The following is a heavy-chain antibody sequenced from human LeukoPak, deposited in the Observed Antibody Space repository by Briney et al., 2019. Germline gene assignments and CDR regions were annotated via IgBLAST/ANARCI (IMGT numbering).Heavy chain of an antibody. Sequence: GASVKVSCKASGGTSSSYAISWVRQAPGQGLEWMGGIIPIFGTANYAQKFQGRVTITTDESTSTAYMELSSLRSEDTAVYYCASAKYYYDSSGYYYFDYWGQGTLVTVSS. CDR1: GGTSSSYA. D-gene: IGHD3-22*01. J-gene: IGHJ4*02. V-gene: IGHV1-69*05. CDR2: IIPIFGTA. CDR3: ASAKYYYDSSGYYYFDY.